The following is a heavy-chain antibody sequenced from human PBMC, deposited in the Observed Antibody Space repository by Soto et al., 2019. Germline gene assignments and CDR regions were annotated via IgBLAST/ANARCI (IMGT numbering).Heavy chain of an antibody. CDR1: GFTFSSYA. CDR3: ARERAVAGLYYYYGMDV. V-gene: IGHV3-30-3*01. D-gene: IGHD6-19*01. Sequence: PGGSLRLSCAASGFTFSSYAMHWVRQAPGKGLEWVAVISYDGSNKYYADSVKGRFTISRDNSKNTLYLQMNSLRAEDTAVYYCARERAVAGLYYYYGMDVWGQGTTVTVSS. CDR2: ISYDGSNK. J-gene: IGHJ6*02.